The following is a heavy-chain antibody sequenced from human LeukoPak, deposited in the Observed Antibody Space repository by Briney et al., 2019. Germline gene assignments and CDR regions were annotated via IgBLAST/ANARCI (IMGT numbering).Heavy chain of an antibody. CDR1: EFTFSTYS. J-gene: IGHJ4*02. CDR2: VSTSSSTI. D-gene: IGHD6-13*01. V-gene: IGHV3-48*04. CDR3: ARDPSPYSSSWYFDY. Sequence: GGSLRLSCVASEFTFSTYSMNWVRQAPGKGLEWVSYVSTSSSTIYYADSVEGRFTISRDNAKNSLYLQMNSLRAEDTAVYYCARDPSPYSSSWYFDYWGQGTLVTVSS.